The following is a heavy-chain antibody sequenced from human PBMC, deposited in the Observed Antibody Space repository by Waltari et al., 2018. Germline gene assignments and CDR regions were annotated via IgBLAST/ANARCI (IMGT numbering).Heavy chain of an antibody. D-gene: IGHD3-10*01. CDR1: GFTFTTYS. J-gene: IGHJ2*01. CDR2: ISSRSDWI. CDR3: AGIRRGYWFFDL. V-gene: IGHV3-48*04. Sequence: DVQLVESGGGLVQPGGYVRLACAASGFTFTTYSNNWVRQAPGKGLEWSAYISSRSDWIYSADSGKGRFTISRDNAKNSVYLQMNSLRADDTAVYYCAGIRRGYWFFDLWGRGTLVTVSS.